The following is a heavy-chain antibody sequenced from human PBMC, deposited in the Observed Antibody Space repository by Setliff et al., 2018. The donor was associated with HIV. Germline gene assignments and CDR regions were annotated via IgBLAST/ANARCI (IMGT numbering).Heavy chain of an antibody. CDR1: GYTFTSYG. Sequence: ASVKVSCKASGYTFTSYGISWVRQAPGQGLEWMGWISTYKGNTKYEQKFQGRVTMTTDTSTSTAYMELRSLRSDDAAIYYCARDNYDDYSRVQMDVWGKGTTVTVS. D-gene: IGHD4-17*01. CDR2: ISTYKGNT. J-gene: IGHJ6*03. CDR3: ARDNYDDYSRVQMDV. V-gene: IGHV1-18*04.